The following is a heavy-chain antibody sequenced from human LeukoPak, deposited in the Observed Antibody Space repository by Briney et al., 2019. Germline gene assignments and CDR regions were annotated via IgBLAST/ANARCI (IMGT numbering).Heavy chain of an antibody. V-gene: IGHV4-4*07. J-gene: IGHJ3*02. D-gene: IGHD3-10*01. Sequence: PSETLSLTCTVSGGSITSYHWSWIRQPAGKGLEWIGRIYSSGSTNYNSSLKSRVTMSADTSKNLFSLKVTSVTAADTAVYYCARQRPHVAGEAFDIWGQGTMVTVSS. CDR2: IYSSGST. CDR3: ARQRPHVAGEAFDI. CDR1: GGSITSYH.